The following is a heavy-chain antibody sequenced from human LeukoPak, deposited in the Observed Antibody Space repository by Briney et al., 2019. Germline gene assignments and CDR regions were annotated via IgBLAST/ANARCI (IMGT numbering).Heavy chain of an antibody. CDR1: GFTFSNYG. Sequence: GRSLRLSCAASGFTFSNYGIHWVRQAPGKGLEWEAVISCDGSNKYYADSVKGRFTLSRDNSKNTLYLQMNSLRAEDTAVYYCAKALTMVRGIIVDYFDQWGQGTLVTVSS. J-gene: IGHJ4*02. D-gene: IGHD3-10*01. CDR3: AKALTMVRGIIVDYFDQ. CDR2: ISCDGSNK. V-gene: IGHV3-30*18.